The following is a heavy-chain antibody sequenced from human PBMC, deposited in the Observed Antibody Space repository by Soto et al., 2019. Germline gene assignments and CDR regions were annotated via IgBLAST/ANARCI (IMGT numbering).Heavy chain of an antibody. CDR2: IYYSGST. D-gene: IGHD3-10*01. J-gene: IGHJ5*02. CDR1: GGSISSGGYY. Sequence: SETLSLTCAVSGGSISSGGYYWSWIRQHPGKGLDGIGYIYYSGSTYYNPSLKSRVTISVDTSKNQFSLKLSSVPAADTAVYYCGRGRNTMGRVVTNGFDPWGQGTLVTVSS. CDR3: GRGRNTMGRVVTNGFDP. V-gene: IGHV4-31*11.